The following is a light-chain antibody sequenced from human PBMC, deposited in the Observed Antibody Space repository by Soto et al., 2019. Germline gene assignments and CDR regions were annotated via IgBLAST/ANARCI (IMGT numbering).Light chain of an antibody. V-gene: IGLV2-14*01. CDR2: EVS. CDR1: NSDVGGYNY. J-gene: IGLJ1*01. CDR3: SSYTSISTLYV. Sequence: ALTQPASVSGSPGQSITISCTGTNSDVGGYNYVSWYQQHPGKAPELMIYEVSHRPSGVSNRFSGSKSDNTASLTISGLQAEDEADYYCSSYTSISTLYVFGTGTKVTAL.